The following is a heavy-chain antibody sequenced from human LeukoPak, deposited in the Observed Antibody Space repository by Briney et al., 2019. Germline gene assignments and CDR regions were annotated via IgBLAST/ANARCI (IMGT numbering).Heavy chain of an antibody. J-gene: IGHJ4*02. CDR1: GGTFSSYA. V-gene: IGHV1-69*13. CDR2: IIPIFGTA. Sequence: GASVKVSCKASGGTFSSYAVSWVRQAPGQGLEWLGGIIPIFGTANYAQKFQGSVTITADESTSTAYMELSSLRSEDTAVYYCASDEGHYYDSRRYFDYWGQGTLVTVSS. D-gene: IGHD3-22*01. CDR3: ASDEGHYYDSRRYFDY.